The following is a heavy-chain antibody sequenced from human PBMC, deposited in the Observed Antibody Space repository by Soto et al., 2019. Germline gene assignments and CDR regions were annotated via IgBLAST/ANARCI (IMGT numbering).Heavy chain of an antibody. CDR1: GYIFTDFW. J-gene: IGHJ6*02. Sequence: GESLKISCQCSGYIFTDFWIGWVRQMPGKGLEWMGLVYPGDSDTKYRPSFQGQVTISADKSITTAYLQWNSLKASDTAIYYCARPLSVPSTSGAYYYYGVDVWGQGTTVTVSS. V-gene: IGHV5-51*01. D-gene: IGHD2-2*01. CDR3: ARPLSVPSTSGAYYYYGVDV. CDR2: VYPGDSDT.